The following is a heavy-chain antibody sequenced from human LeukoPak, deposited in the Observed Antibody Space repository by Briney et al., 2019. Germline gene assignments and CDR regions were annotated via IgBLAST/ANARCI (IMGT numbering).Heavy chain of an antibody. Sequence: PGGSLRLSCAASGFTFSSYAMSWVRQAPGKVLEWVSAISGSGGSTYYADSVKGRFTISRDNSKNTLYLQMNSLRAEDTAVYYCAKFRDSSSWVWFDPWGQGTLVTVSS. CDR3: AKFRDSSSWVWFDP. CDR2: ISGSGGST. V-gene: IGHV3-23*01. CDR1: GFTFSSYA. J-gene: IGHJ5*02. D-gene: IGHD6-13*01.